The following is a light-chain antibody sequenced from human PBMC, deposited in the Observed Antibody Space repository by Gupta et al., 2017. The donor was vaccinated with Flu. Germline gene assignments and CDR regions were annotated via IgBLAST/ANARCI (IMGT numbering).Light chain of an antibody. V-gene: IGKV3-20*01. J-gene: IGKJ2*01. Sequence: GTLSLSPGERATLSCRASQSVNNNLSTCHQQNPGQAPRLLIYGASSTATGIPDRFSGSASGTDFTLTIRILAPEDFAVYYCQQEGISVSTFGQGTRLEIK. CDR3: QQEGISVST. CDR2: GAS. CDR1: QSVNNNL.